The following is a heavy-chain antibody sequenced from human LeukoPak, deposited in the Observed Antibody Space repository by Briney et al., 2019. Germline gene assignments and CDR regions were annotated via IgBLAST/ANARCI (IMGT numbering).Heavy chain of an antibody. CDR2: ISSSSSTI. J-gene: IGHJ6*03. Sequence: PGGSLRLSCAASGFTFSSYSMNWVRQAPGKGLEWVSYISSSSSTIYYADSVKGRFTTSRDNAKNSLYLQMNSLRAEDTAVYYCARGVSGQWLEADYYYMDVWGKGTTVTVSS. D-gene: IGHD6-19*01. V-gene: IGHV3-48*04. CDR1: GFTFSSYS. CDR3: ARGVSGQWLEADYYYMDV.